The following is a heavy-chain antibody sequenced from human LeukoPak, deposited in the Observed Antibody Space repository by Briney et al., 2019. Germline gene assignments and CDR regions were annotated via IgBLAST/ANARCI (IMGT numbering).Heavy chain of an antibody. CDR2: IWYDGSNK. Sequence: HPGRSLRLSCAASGFTFSSYGMHWVRQAPGKGLEWVAVIWYDGSNKYYADSVKGRFTISRDNAKNTLYLQMNSLRAEDTAVYYCARVKGRYYYSMDVWGQGTTVTVSS. CDR3: ARVKGRYYYSMDV. V-gene: IGHV3-33*01. J-gene: IGHJ6*02. CDR1: GFTFSSYG.